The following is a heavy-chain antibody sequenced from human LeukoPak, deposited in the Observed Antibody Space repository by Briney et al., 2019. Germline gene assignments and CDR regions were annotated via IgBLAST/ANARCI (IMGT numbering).Heavy chain of an antibody. J-gene: IGHJ4*02. V-gene: IGHV1-18*04. CDR1: GYTFTSYC. CDR3: ARAPGTFGGVIDD. Sequence: GSSVECSFKDSGYTFTSYCISWVRQDTEQRLYCMRWISAYKGNTNYAQKLQGRVTMTTDTSTSTAYMELRSLRSDDTAVYYCARAPGTFGGVIDDWGQGTLVTVSS. D-gene: IGHD3-16*02. CDR2: ISAYKGNT.